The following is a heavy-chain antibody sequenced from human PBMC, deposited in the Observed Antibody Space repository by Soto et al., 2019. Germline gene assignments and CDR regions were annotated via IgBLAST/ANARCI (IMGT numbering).Heavy chain of an antibody. CDR2: IIPIFGTA. CDR3: ASKGHLDNDFDI. D-gene: IGHD3-9*01. J-gene: IGHJ3*02. Sequence: AVKVSCKASGGTFSSYAISWVRQAPGQGLEWMGGIIPIFGTANYAQKFQGRVTITADESTSTAYMELSSLRPEHPAVYYCASKGHLDNDFDIWAQGPLVTVS. V-gene: IGHV1-69*13. CDR1: GGTFSSYA.